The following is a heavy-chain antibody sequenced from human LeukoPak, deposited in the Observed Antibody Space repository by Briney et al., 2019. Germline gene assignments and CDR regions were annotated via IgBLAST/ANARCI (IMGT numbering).Heavy chain of an antibody. CDR2: IYYSGST. Sequence: SETLSLTCTVSGGSISSYYWSWIRQPPGKGLEWIGYIYYSGSTNYNPSLKSRVTISVDMSKNQFSLKLSSVTAADTAVYYCARVLGSSATWTDYYYGMDVWGQGTTVTVSS. CDR1: GGSISSYY. D-gene: IGHD2-2*01. J-gene: IGHJ6*02. CDR3: ARVLGSSATWTDYYYGMDV. V-gene: IGHV4-59*01.